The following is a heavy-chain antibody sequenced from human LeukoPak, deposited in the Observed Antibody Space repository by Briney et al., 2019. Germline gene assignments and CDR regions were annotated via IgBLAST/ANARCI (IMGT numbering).Heavy chain of an antibody. J-gene: IGHJ4*02. CDR2: ISYDGTNK. Sequence: GGSLRLSCAVSGFTFSSYGMHWVRQAPGKGLEGMAVISYDGTNKYYADSVKGRFTISRDNSKNTLYLQMNSLRAEDTAVYYCAKDLNYDFGSGLGIWGQGTLVTVSS. CDR3: AKDLNYDFGSGLGI. CDR1: GFTFSSYG. V-gene: IGHV3-30*18. D-gene: IGHD3-3*01.